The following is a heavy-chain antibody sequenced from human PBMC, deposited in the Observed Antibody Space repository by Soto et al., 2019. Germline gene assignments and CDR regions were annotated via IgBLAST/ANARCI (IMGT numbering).Heavy chain of an antibody. J-gene: IGHJ4*02. D-gene: IGHD6-19*01. V-gene: IGHV3-23*01. Sequence: EVQLLESGGGLVQPGGSLRLSCAASGFTFSSYAMSWVRQAPGKGLEWVSAISGSGGSTYYADSMKGRFTISRDNSKNTLYLQMNSLRAEDTAVYYCAKDRRGYSSGWYVGYWGQGTLVTVSS. CDR3: AKDRRGYSSGWYVGY. CDR2: ISGSGGST. CDR1: GFTFSSYA.